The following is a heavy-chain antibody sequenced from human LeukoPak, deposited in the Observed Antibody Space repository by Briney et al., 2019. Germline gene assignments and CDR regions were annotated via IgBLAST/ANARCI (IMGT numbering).Heavy chain of an antibody. J-gene: IGHJ4*02. CDR2: ISWNSGSI. CDR3: AKDRTGSYVD. V-gene: IGHV3-9*01. Sequence: GRSLRLSCAASGFTFDDYAMRWVRHAPGKGLEWVSGISWNSGSIGYADSVKGRFTISRDNAKNSLYLQMNSLRAEDTALYYCAKDRTGSYVDWGQGTLVTVSS. CDR1: GFTFDDYA. D-gene: IGHD1-26*01.